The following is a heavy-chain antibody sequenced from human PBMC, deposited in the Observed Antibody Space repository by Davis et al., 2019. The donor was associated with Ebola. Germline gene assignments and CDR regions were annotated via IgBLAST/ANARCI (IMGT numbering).Heavy chain of an antibody. J-gene: IGHJ4*02. CDR2: IKHHGGES. CDR1: GFTFSRHW. V-gene: IGHV3-7*01. D-gene: IGHD6-13*01. CDR3: ARSRIAAAGDY. Sequence: PGGSLRLSCAASGFTFSRHWMTWVRQAPGKGLEWVANIKHHGGESYYVDSVKGRFAISRDNTGNSLSLQMNSLRAEDTAVYYCARSRIAAAGDYWGQGTLVTVSS.